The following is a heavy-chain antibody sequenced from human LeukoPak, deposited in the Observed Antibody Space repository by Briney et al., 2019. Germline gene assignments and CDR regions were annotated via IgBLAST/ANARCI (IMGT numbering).Heavy chain of an antibody. J-gene: IGHJ3*02. D-gene: IGHD3-22*01. Sequence: GGSLRLSCAASGFTFSHYSMNWVRQAPGKGLEWVSFISSSSSYIYYADSVKGRFTISRDNAKNSLYLQVNSLRAEDTAVYYCARGNDYYDSSGYYEIAMAFDIWGQGTMVTVSS. CDR2: ISSSSSYI. CDR3: ARGNDYYDSSGYYEIAMAFDI. CDR1: GFTFSHYS. V-gene: IGHV3-21*01.